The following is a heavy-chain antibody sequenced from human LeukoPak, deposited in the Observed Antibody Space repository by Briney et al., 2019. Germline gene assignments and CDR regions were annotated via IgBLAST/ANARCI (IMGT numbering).Heavy chain of an antibody. CDR1: GGSISSYY. D-gene: IGHD5-24*01. Sequence: PSETLSLTCTVSGGSISSYYWSWIRQPPGKGLEWIGYIYYSGSTNYNPSLKSRVTISVDTSKNQFSLKLSSVTAADTAVYYCAREGRDGYTIDYWAREPWSPSPQ. CDR3: AREGRDGYTIDY. V-gene: IGHV4-59*01. CDR2: IYYSGST. J-gene: IGHJ4*02.